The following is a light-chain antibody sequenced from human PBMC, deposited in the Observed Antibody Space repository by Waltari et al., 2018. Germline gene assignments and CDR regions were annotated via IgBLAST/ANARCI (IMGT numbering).Light chain of an antibody. CDR1: SGPSSNA. CDR2: GNSDGSH. Sequence: QLVLTQSPSASASLGASVKPTCTLSSGPSSNAIAWPQQRPEKGTRYLMKGNSDGSHSKGDEIPDRFSGSSSGAERYLTISDLQSEDEADYFCQTGGHGTGVFGGGTTLTVL. V-gene: IGLV4-69*01. J-gene: IGLJ3*02. CDR3: QTGGHGTGV.